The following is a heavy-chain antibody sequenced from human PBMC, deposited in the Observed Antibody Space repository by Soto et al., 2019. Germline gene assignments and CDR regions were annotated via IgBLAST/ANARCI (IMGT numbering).Heavy chain of an antibody. Sequence: SVKVSCKASGGTFSSYAISWVRRAPGQGLEWMGGIIPIFGTANYAQKFQGRVTITADESTSTAYMELSSLRSEDTAVYYCARDLGGITDFWSGYNYYYYYGMDVWGQGTTVTVSS. V-gene: IGHV1-69*13. CDR3: ARDLGGITDFWSGYNYYYYYGMDV. CDR2: IIPIFGTA. J-gene: IGHJ6*02. D-gene: IGHD3-3*01. CDR1: GGTFSSYA.